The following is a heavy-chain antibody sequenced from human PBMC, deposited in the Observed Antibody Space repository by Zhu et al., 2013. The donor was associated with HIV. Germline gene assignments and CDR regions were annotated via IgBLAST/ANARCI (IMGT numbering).Heavy chain of an antibody. CDR1: GFTFTAYY. J-gene: IGHJ5*02. CDR3: ARDRDKVRFVIIPTGNNWFDP. CDR2: INPNSGGT. D-gene: IGHD2-2*01. V-gene: IGHV1-2*02. Sequence: QVQLVQSGAEVKKPGASVKVSCKASGFTFTAYYIHWVRQAPGQGLEWMGWINPNSGGTNYAQKFQGRVTMTRDTSISTAYMELSTLRSDDTAVYFCARDRDKVRFVIIPTGNNWFDPWGQGTLVTVSS.